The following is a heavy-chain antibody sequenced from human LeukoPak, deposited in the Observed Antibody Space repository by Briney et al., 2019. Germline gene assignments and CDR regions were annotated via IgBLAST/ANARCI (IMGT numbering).Heavy chain of an antibody. D-gene: IGHD6-13*01. J-gene: IGHJ3*02. CDR3: ARFKNSSSWHDAFDI. CDR2: INHSGST. Sequence: SETLSLTSAVYGGSFSGYYWSWIRQPPGKGLEWIGEINHSGSTNYNPSLKSRVTISVDTSKNQFSLKLSSVTAADTAVYYCARFKNSSSWHDAFDIWGQATMVTVSS. CDR1: GGSFSGYY. V-gene: IGHV4-34*01.